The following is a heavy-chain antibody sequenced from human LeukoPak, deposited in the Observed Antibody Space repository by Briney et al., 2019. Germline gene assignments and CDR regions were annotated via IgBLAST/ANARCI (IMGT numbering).Heavy chain of an antibody. J-gene: IGHJ4*02. CDR1: GGSFSGYY. V-gene: IGHV4-34*01. CDR2: IIHSGST. CDR3: ARGPITRTPGYFDY. Sequence: PSETLSLTCAVYGGSFSGYYWSWIRQPPGKGLEWLGEIIHSGSTNYNPSLKSRVTISVDTSKNQFSLKLSSVTAADTAVYYCARGPITRTPGYFDYWGQGTLVTVSS. D-gene: IGHD1-20*01.